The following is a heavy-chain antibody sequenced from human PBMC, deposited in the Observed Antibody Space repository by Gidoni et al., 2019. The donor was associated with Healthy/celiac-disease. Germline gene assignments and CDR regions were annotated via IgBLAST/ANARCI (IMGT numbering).Heavy chain of an antibody. CDR3: ARGGVWSGYYAKGDY. D-gene: IGHD3-3*01. CDR2: INPNSGCT. V-gene: IGHV1-2*02. CDR1: GYPFTGYY. Sequence: QVQLVQSGAEVKKPGASVKVSCKASGYPFTGYYMHWVRQVPGQGLEWMGWINPNSGCTNYTQKFQCRVTMTRDTSISTAYMELSRLRSDDTAVYSCARGGVWSGYYAKGDYWGQGTLVTVSS. J-gene: IGHJ4*02.